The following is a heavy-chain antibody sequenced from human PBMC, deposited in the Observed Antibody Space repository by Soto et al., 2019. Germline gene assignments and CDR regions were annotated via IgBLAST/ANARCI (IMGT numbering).Heavy chain of an antibody. D-gene: IGHD6-13*01. CDR3: ARDEILAAAGTGY. CDR1: GFTFSSYS. J-gene: IGHJ4*02. V-gene: IGHV3-21*01. Sequence: GGSLRLSCAASGFTFSSYSMNWVRQAPGKGLEWVSYISSSSSYIYYADSVKGRFTISRDNAKNSLYLQMNSLRAEDTAVYYCARDEILAAAGTGYWGQGTLVTVSS. CDR2: ISSSSSYI.